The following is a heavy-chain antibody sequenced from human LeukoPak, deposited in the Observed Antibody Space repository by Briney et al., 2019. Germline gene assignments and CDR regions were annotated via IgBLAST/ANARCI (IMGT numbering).Heavy chain of an antibody. CDR3: EKAGCVRASCYTLNWFDP. V-gene: IGHV3-23*01. Sequence: GGSLRLSCAATGFTFSSYAMNWVRQAPGKGLEWVSDIGGSGGYTYYADSVKGRFTISRDNAKNTLYLQMNSLRAEDTAVYYCEKAGCVRASCYTLNWFDPWGQGTLVTVSS. D-gene: IGHD2-2*02. J-gene: IGHJ5*02. CDR1: GFTFSSYA. CDR2: IGGSGGYT.